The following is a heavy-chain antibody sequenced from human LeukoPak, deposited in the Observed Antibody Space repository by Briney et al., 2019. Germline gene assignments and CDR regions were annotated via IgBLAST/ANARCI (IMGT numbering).Heavy chain of an antibody. J-gene: IGHJ4*02. V-gene: IGHV3-9*01. Sequence: GRSLRLSCAASGFTFDDYAMHWVRQAPGKGLEWVSGISWNSGSIGYADSVKGRFTISRDNAKNSLYLQLNSLRAEDTALYYCAKDPPYWGQETLVTVSS. CDR2: ISWNSGSI. CDR3: AKDPPY. CDR1: GFTFDDYA.